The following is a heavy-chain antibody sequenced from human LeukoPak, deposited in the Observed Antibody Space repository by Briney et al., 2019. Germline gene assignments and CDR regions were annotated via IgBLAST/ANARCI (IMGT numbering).Heavy chain of an antibody. V-gene: IGHV3-7*01. J-gene: IGHJ4*02. CDR1: GFTFSSYW. CDR2: IKQDGSEK. CDR3: ARDCSRTSCYGFDY. Sequence: GGSLRLSCAASGFTFSSYWVSWVRQAPGKGLEWVANIKQDGSEKYYVDSVKGRFTISRDNAKNSLYLQMNSLRAEDTAVYYCARDCSRTSCYGFDYWGQGTLVTVSS. D-gene: IGHD2-2*01.